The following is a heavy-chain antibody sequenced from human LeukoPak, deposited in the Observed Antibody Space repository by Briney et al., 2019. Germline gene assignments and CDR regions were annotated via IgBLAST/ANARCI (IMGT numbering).Heavy chain of an antibody. CDR1: GYTFTDYY. V-gene: IGHV1-2*04. CDR3: ARVRIGQQLDKYYYYAMDV. Sequence: ASVKVSCKASGYTFTDYYMHWVRQAPGQGLEWMGWINPNSGGTNYAQKFQGWVTMTTDTSISTAYMKVSRLRSDDTAVYYCARVRIGQQLDKYYYYAMDVWGQGTTVTVSS. CDR2: INPNSGGT. J-gene: IGHJ6*02. D-gene: IGHD6-13*01.